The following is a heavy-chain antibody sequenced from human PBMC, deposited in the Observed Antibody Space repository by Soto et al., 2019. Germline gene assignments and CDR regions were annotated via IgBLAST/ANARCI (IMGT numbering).Heavy chain of an antibody. D-gene: IGHD3-10*01. CDR3: ARVYRITMVRGELSEY. Sequence: QVQLVQSGAEVKKPGASVKVSCKASGYTFTSYGISWVRQAPGQGLEWMGWISAYNGNTNYAQKLPGRVTMTTDTPTSTASMELRSLRSDDTAVYYCARVYRITMVRGELSEYWGQGTLVTVSS. J-gene: IGHJ4*02. CDR2: ISAYNGNT. V-gene: IGHV1-18*01. CDR1: GYTFTSYG.